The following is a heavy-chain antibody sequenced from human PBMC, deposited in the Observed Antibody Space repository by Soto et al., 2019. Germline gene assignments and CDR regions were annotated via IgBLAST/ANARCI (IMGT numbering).Heavy chain of an antibody. CDR2: IYSGGST. J-gene: IGHJ4*02. CDR1: GFTVSSNY. V-gene: IGHV3-53*01. CDR3: ARELSYPEDY. Sequence: EVQLVESGGGLIQPGGSLRLSCAASGFTVSSNYRSWVRQAPGKGLEWVSVIYSGGSTFYADFVKGRCTISRDTSKNTVYLQMNSLRAEDTAVYYCARELSYPEDYWGQGTPVTVSS.